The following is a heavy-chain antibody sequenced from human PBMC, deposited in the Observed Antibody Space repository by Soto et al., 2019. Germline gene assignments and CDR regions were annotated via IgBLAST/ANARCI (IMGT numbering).Heavy chain of an antibody. CDR1: GFTFSNYW. CDR2: IKQDGSET. CDR3: VSTQTMDF. Sequence: EVQLVQSGGGLVQPGGSLRLSCATSGFTFSNYWMSWVRQAPGKGLEWVANIKQDGSETNYVDSVKGRFTISRDNAKNSPYLQLNSLRGEDTAVYYCVSTQTMDFWGQGTTVTVSS. J-gene: IGHJ6*02. V-gene: IGHV3-7*01.